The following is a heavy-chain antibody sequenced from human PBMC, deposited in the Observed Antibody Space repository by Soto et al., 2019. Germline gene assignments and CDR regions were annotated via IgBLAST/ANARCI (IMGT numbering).Heavy chain of an antibody. CDR3: TGGGNP. J-gene: IGHJ5*02. Sequence: GGSLRLSWAASGFTFSNALMSWVRQAPGKGLEWVGRIKIKTDGGTTDYAAPVKGRFTISRDDSKNTLYLQMNSPKTEDTAVYYCTGGGNPWGQGTLVTVSS. V-gene: IGHV3-15*01. D-gene: IGHD3-16*01. CDR1: GFTFSNAL. CDR2: IKIKTDGGTT.